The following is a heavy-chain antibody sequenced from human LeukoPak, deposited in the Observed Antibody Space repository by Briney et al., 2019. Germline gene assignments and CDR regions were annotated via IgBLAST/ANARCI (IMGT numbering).Heavy chain of an antibody. J-gene: IGHJ4*02. CDR1: GFTFSSYG. CDR3: ARTARHLDY. Sequence: GGSLRLSCAASGFTFSSYGIHWVRQAPGKGLECPSYISGSGTDINYADSVRGRFTISRDNAKNLLYLQMNDLRVEDTAVYYCARTARHLDYWGQGTLVTVSS. D-gene: IGHD5-18*01. V-gene: IGHV3-21*05. CDR2: ISGSGTDI.